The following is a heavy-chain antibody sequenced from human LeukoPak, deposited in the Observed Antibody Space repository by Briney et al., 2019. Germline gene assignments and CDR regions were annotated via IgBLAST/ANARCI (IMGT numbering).Heavy chain of an antibody. CDR1: GFTFSSYW. Sequence: GGSLRLSCAASGFTFSSYWMSWVRQAPGKGLEWVANIKQDGSEKYYVDSVKGRFTISRDNAKNSLYLQMNSLRAEDTAVYYCARDIFYMTTVTTKDYWGQGTLVTVSS. V-gene: IGHV3-7*01. CDR2: IKQDGSEK. CDR3: ARDIFYMTTVTTKDY. J-gene: IGHJ4*02. D-gene: IGHD4-11*01.